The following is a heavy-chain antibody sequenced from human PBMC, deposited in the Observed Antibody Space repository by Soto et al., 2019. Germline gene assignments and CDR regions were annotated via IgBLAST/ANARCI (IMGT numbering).Heavy chain of an antibody. Sequence: ASVKVSCKAPGYTFTRSGISWVRQAPGQGPEWMGWISSYNGDTNYAQTFQGRVTMTTDTSTSTAYMELRSLRSDDTAVYYCAREGLAPYYYYGMDVCGQGTPVTVSS. V-gene: IGHV1-18*01. J-gene: IGHJ6*02. CDR2: ISSYNGDT. CDR1: GYTFTRSG. CDR3: AREGLAPYYYYGMDV.